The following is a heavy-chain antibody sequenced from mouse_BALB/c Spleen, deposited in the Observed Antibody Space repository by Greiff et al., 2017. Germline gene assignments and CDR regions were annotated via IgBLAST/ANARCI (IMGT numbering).Heavy chain of an antibody. Sequence: VQLQQSGPELVKPGASVKISCKASGYAFSSSWMNWVKQRPGQGLEWIGRIYPGDGDTNYNGKFKGKATLTADKSSSTAYMQLSSLTSVDSAVYFCARKGIHWYFDVWGAGTTVTVSS. J-gene: IGHJ1*01. CDR2: IYPGDGDT. CDR3: ARKGIHWYFDV. CDR1: GYAFSSSW. V-gene: IGHV1-82*01.